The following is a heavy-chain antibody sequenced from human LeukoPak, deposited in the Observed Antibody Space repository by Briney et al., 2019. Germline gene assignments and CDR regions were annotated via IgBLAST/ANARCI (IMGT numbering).Heavy chain of an antibody. Sequence: PGGSLRLSCAASGFTFDDHTMHWVRQGPGRGLEWVSLISWDSSGTSYVDSVKGRFTISRDNSKNTLYLQMNSLRAEDTAVYYCAKGEFTLQWLVYDYWGQGTLVTVSS. J-gene: IGHJ4*02. CDR2: ISWDSSGT. V-gene: IGHV3-43*01. CDR3: AKGEFTLQWLVYDY. CDR1: GFTFDDHT. D-gene: IGHD6-19*01.